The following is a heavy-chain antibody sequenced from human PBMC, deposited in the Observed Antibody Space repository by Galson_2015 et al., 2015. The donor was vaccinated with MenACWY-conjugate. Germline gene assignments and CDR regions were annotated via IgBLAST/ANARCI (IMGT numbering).Heavy chain of an antibody. Sequence: SLRLSCAASGFTFSSYRMNWVRQAPGKGLEWVSYISSSSSTIYYADSVKGRFIISRDNAKNSLYLQMNSLRAEDTAVYYCARGGRGYSYGLGYWGQGTLVPVSS. J-gene: IGHJ4*02. CDR3: ARGGRGYSYGLGY. V-gene: IGHV3-48*04. CDR1: GFTFSSYR. D-gene: IGHD5-18*01. CDR2: ISSSSSTI.